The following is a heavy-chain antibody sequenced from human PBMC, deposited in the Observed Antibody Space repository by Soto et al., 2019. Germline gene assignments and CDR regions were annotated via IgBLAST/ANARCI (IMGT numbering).Heavy chain of an antibody. CDR1: GFTFSSYA. D-gene: IGHD3-10*01. J-gene: IGHJ4*02. V-gene: IGHV3-64*01. CDR3: ASAKTGAYFDY. Sequence: EVQLVESGGGLVQPGGSLRLSCAASGFTFSSYAMHWVRQAPGKGLEYVSAISSNGGSTYYANSVKGRFTISIDNSKNTLYLQMGSLRAEDMAVYYCASAKTGAYFDYWGQGTLVTVSS. CDR2: ISSNGGST.